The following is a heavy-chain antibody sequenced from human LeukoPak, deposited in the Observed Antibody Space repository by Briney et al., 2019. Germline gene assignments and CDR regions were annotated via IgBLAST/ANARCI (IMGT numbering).Heavy chain of an antibody. CDR3: ARMGDYGDYGFDR. D-gene: IGHD4-17*01. CDR2: IYYSGST. Sequence: PETLSLTCIVSGGSISSYYRSWMRQPLGKGLEWIGYIYYSGSTNYNPSLKRRVTISVDTSKNHDPLKLSSVTAADTAVYYCARMGDYGDYGFDRLGQATLVGV. CDR1: GGSISSYY. J-gene: IGHJ5*02. V-gene: IGHV4-59*01.